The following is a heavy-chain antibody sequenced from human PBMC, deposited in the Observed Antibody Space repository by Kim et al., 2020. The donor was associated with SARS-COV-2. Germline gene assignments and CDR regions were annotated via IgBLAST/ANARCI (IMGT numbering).Heavy chain of an antibody. CDR2: ISSSSSYI. CDR1: GFTFSSYS. Sequence: GGSLRLSCAASGFTFSSYSMNWVRQAPGKGLEWVSSISSSSSYIYYADSVKGRFTISRDNAKNSLYLQMNSLRAEDTAVYYCARGHGGSCQNDYWGQGTLVTVSS. CDR3: ARGHGGSCQNDY. D-gene: IGHD2-15*01. J-gene: IGHJ4*02. V-gene: IGHV3-21*01.